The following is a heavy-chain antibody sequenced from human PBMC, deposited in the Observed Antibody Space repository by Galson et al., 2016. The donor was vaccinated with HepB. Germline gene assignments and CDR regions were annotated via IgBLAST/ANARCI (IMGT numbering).Heavy chain of an antibody. Sequence: SVKVSCKVSGDTFSSYPISWVRQAPGQGLEWVGRIIPILGIANYAQRFQDRVTITADKSTSTAYMELSSLTSEDTACYYCARRISSYCSGNSSCGWLDPWGQGTLVTVS. CDR3: ARRISSYCSGNSSCGWLDP. CDR1: GDTFSSYP. J-gene: IGHJ5*02. CDR2: IIPILGIA. V-gene: IGHV1-69*02. D-gene: IGHD2-15*01.